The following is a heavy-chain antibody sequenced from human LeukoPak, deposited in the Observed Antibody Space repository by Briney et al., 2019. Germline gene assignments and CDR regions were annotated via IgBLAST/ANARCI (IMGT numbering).Heavy chain of an antibody. D-gene: IGHD4-23*01. CDR2: INTNTGNP. Sequence: ASVKVSCKASGYTFTSYAMNWVRQAPGQGLEWMGWINTNTGNPTYAQGFTGRFVFSLDTSVSTAYLQISSLKAEDTAVYYCARVDYGSNSGVSLVDYWGQGTLVTVSS. CDR1: GYTFTSYA. CDR3: ARVDYGSNSGVSLVDY. V-gene: IGHV7-4-1*02. J-gene: IGHJ4*02.